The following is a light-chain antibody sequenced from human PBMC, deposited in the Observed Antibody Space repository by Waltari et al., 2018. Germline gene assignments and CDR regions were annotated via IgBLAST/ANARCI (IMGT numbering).Light chain of an antibody. V-gene: IGKV3-20*01. J-gene: IGKJ1*01. CDR1: QSVSRA. CDR3: QHYVRLPAT. CDR2: GAS. Sequence: EIVLTQSPGSLSSSPGERVTLSCRASQSVSRALAWYQQKPGQALRLLIFGASNRATGSPDRFSGSGSETDFSLTISRLEPEDFAVYYCQHYVRLPATFGRGTKVEIK.